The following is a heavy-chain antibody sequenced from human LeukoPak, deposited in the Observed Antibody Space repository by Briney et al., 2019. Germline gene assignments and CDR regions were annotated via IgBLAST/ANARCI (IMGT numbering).Heavy chain of an antibody. CDR2: ISGSGGST. J-gene: IGHJ6*02. CDR3: ARAPHYSNYGPYYYGMDV. Sequence: PGGSLRLSCAASGFTFSSYSMNWVRQAPGKGLEWVSAISGSGGSTYYADSVKGRFTISRDNSKNTLYLQMNSLRAEDTAVYYCARAPHYSNYGPYYYGMDVWGQGTTVTVSS. CDR1: GFTFSSYS. D-gene: IGHD4-11*01. V-gene: IGHV3-23*01.